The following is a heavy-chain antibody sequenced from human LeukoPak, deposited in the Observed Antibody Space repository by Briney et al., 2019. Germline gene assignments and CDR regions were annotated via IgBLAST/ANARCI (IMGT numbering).Heavy chain of an antibody. V-gene: IGHV3-30*04. Sequence: PGSSLRLSCAASGVTFSSYAMHWVRQAPGKGLEWVAVISYDGSIKYYSDSVKGRFTISRDNSKNTLYLQMNSLRAEDTAVYYCARDRDGDYGLLMDYWGQGTLVTVSS. CDR2: ISYDGSIK. J-gene: IGHJ4*02. CDR1: GVTFSSYA. D-gene: IGHD4-17*01. CDR3: ARDRDGDYGLLMDY.